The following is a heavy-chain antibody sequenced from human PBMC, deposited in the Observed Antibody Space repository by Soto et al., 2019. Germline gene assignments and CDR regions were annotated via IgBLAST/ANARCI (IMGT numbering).Heavy chain of an antibody. J-gene: IGHJ5*02. D-gene: IGHD1-1*01. CDR3: PHRRGQVQPAATNWFDP. CDR2: IYWDDDK. Sequence: QITLKESGPTLVKPTQTLTLTCTFSGFSLSTSGVGVGWIRQPPGKALEWLALIYWDDDKRYSPSLKSRLTIPKHPPKNQLVLTMTNMNPVDTPTYYCPHRRGQVQPAATNWFDPWGQGTLVTVSS. V-gene: IGHV2-5*02. CDR1: GFSLSTSGVG.